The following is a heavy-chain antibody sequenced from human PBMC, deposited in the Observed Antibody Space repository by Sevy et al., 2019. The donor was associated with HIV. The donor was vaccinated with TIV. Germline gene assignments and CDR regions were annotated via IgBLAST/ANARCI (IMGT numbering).Heavy chain of an antibody. CDR2: IYSGGST. D-gene: IGHD2-2*01. CDR3: AREGRSYQLLVAQFSERLLYYGMDV. V-gene: IGHV3-53*01. J-gene: IGHJ6*02. Sequence: GGSLRLSCAASGFTVSSNYMSWVRQAPGKGLEWVSVIYSGGSTYYADSVKGRFTISRDNSKNTLYLQMNSLRAEDTAVYYCAREGRSYQLLVAQFSERLLYYGMDVWGQGTTVTVSS. CDR1: GFTVSSNY.